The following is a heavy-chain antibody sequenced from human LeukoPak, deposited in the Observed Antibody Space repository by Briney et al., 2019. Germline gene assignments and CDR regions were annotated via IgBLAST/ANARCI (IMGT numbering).Heavy chain of an antibody. CDR1: GFTFSSYA. J-gene: IGHJ4*02. D-gene: IGHD3-16*01. CDR2: ISYDGSNK. Sequence: PGGSLRLSCAAAGFTFSSYAMHWVRQAPGKGLEWVAVISYDGSNKYYADSVKGRFTISRDNSKNTLYLQMNSLRAEDTAVYYCARDLGGYFDSWGQGTLVTVSS. V-gene: IGHV3-30-3*01. CDR3: ARDLGGYFDS.